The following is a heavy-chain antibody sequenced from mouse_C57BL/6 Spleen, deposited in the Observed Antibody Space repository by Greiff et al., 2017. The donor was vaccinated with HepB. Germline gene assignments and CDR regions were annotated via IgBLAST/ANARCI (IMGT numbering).Heavy chain of an antibody. CDR1: GYTFTSYW. D-gene: IGHD4-1*01. CDR3: ARRLAYFDY. J-gene: IGHJ2*01. V-gene: IGHV1-69*01. Sequence: VQLQQSGAELVMPGASVKLSCKASGYTFTSYWMHWVKQRPGQGLEWIGEIDPSDSYTNYNQKFKGKSTLTVDKSSSTAYMQLSSLTSEDSAVYYCARRLAYFDYWGQGTTLTVSS. CDR2: IDPSDSYT.